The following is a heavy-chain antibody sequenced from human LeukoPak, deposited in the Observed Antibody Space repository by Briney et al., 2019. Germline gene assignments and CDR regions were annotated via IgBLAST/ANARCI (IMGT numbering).Heavy chain of an antibody. Sequence: GGSLRLSCAASGFTFSSYAMSWVRQAPGKGLEWVSAISGIGGSTYYADSVKGRFTISRDNSKNTPYLQMNSLRAEDTAVYYCAKPTNYYGSGSYYKSWFDPWGQGTLVTVSS. CDR2: ISGIGGST. CDR1: GFTFSSYA. V-gene: IGHV3-23*01. D-gene: IGHD3-10*01. J-gene: IGHJ5*02. CDR3: AKPTNYYGSGSYYKSWFDP.